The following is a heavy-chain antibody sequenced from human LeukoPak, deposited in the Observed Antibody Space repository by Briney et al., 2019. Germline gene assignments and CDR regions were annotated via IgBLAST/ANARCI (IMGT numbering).Heavy chain of an antibody. V-gene: IGHV4-39*07. J-gene: IGHJ4*02. CDR1: GGSISSSSYY. Sequence: PSETLSLTCTVSGGSISSSSYYWGWIRQPPGKGLEWIGSIYYSGGTYYNPSLKSRVTISVDTSKNQFSLKLSSVTAADTAVYYCARAIYSSGWTDFDYWGQGTLVTVSS. D-gene: IGHD6-19*01. CDR2: IYYSGGT. CDR3: ARAIYSSGWTDFDY.